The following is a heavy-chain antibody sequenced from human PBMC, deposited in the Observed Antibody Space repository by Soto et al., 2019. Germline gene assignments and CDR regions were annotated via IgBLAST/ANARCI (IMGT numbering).Heavy chain of an antibody. CDR2: IIPIFGTA. J-gene: IGHJ6*02. CDR1: GGTFSSYA. V-gene: IGHV1-69*13. CDR3: ARDRYGDYYLFNYYGMDV. D-gene: IGHD4-17*01. Sequence: SVKVSCKASGGTFSSYAISWVRQAPGQGLEWMGGIIPIFGTANYAQKFQGRVTITADESTSTAYMELSSLKSEDTAVYYCARDRYGDYYLFNYYGMDVWGQGTTVTVSS.